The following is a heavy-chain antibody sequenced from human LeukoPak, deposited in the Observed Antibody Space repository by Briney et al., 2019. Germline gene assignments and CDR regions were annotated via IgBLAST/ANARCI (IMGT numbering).Heavy chain of an antibody. J-gene: IGHJ4*02. Sequence: SETLFLTCTVSGGSISSSSYYWGWIRQPPGKGLVWIGSMFHSGSNSYKPSRENRVTISVDTSKNQFSLKMSSVTAADTAVYYCARCVDLMATIYPPAFDYWGQGTLVTVSS. CDR2: MFHSGSN. D-gene: IGHD5-12*01. CDR1: GGSISSSSYY. V-gene: IGHV4-39*07. CDR3: ARCVDLMATIYPPAFDY.